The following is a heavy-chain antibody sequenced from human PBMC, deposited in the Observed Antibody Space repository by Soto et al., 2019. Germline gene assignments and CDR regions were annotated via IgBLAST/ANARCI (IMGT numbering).Heavy chain of an antibody. Sequence: GESLKISCQGSGYSFTNYWIGWVRQVPGKGLESMGIIYPGDSDTRYSPSLQGQVTISVDKSITTAYLQWTSLKASDSAIYYCARLSNTAMSPFDLWGQGTLVTVSS. D-gene: IGHD5-18*01. CDR1: GYSFTNYW. J-gene: IGHJ4*02. CDR3: ARLSNTAMSPFDL. CDR2: IYPGDSDT. V-gene: IGHV5-51*01.